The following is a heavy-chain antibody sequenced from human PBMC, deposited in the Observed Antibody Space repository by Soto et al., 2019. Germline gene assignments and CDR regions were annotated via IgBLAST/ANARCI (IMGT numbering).Heavy chain of an antibody. V-gene: IGHV5-51*01. D-gene: IGHD7-27*01. Sequence: VESLKISCKGSGYSFTSYWIGWVRQMPGKGLEWMGIIYPGDSDTRYSPSFQGQVTISADKSISTAYLQWRSLKASDTAMYYCARAGVTGDYYSSNGMHVWGQGTPATVSS. J-gene: IGHJ6*02. CDR2: IYPGDSDT. CDR1: GYSFTSYW. CDR3: ARAGVTGDYYSSNGMHV.